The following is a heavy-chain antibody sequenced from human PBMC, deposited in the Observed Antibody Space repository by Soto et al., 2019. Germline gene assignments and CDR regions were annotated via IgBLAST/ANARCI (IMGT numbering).Heavy chain of an antibody. D-gene: IGHD5-18*01. CDR2: INPNSGGT. CDR1: GYTFNGYY. CDR3: ARGGGYSYGYRAYYYYMDV. V-gene: IGHV1-2*04. J-gene: IGHJ6*03. Sequence: ASVKVSCKASGYTFNGYYMHWVRQAPGQGLEWMGWINPNSGGTNYAQKFQGWVTMTRDTSISTAYMELSRLRSDDTAVYYCARGGGYSYGYRAYYYYMDVWGKGTTVTVSS.